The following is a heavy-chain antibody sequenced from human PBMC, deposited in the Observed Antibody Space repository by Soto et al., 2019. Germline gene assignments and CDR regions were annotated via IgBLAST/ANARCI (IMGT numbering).Heavy chain of an antibody. D-gene: IGHD1-26*01. CDR3: ARADELRPPPLDY. Sequence: SETLSLTCTVSGGSISSGDYYWSWIRQPPGKGLEWIGYIYYSGSTYYNPSLKSRVTISVDTSKNQFSLKLSSVTAADTAVYYCARADELRPPPLDYWGQGTLVTVSS. V-gene: IGHV4-30-4*01. CDR1: GGSISSGDYY. J-gene: IGHJ4*02. CDR2: IYYSGST.